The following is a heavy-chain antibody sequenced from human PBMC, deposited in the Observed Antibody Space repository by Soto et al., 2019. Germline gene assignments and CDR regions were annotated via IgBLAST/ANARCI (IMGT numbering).Heavy chain of an antibody. CDR1: GFTFSSYG. J-gene: IGHJ4*02. CDR3: ASWSARSYYFDY. CDR2: IWYDGSNK. D-gene: IGHD6-6*01. V-gene: IGHV3-33*01. Sequence: GGSLRLSCAASGFTFSSYGMHWVRQAPGKGLEWVAVIWYDGSNKYYADSVKGRFTISRDNSKNTLYLQMNSLRAEDTAVYYCASWSARSYYFDYWGQGTLVIVSS.